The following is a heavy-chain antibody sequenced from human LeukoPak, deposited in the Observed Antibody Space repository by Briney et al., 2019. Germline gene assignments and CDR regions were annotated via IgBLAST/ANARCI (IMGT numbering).Heavy chain of an antibody. D-gene: IGHD2-2*01. CDR3: ARAPYCSSTSCYARWFDP. V-gene: IGHV3-48*01. Sequence: GGSLRLSCAASAFTFSDYSMNWVRQAPGKGLEWISYIDTSSSTMYYADSVMGRFTISRDNAKESLYLQMNSLRAEDTAVYYCARAPYCSSTSCYARWFDPWGQGTLVTVSS. CDR1: AFTFSDYS. CDR2: IDTSSSTM. J-gene: IGHJ5*02.